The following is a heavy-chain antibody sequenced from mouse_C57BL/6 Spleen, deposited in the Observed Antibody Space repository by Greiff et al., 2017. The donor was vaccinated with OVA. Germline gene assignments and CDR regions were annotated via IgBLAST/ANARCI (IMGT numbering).Heavy chain of an antibody. CDR3: ARDQDTTVVDWYFDV. V-gene: IGHV5-4*01. CDR2: ISDGGSYT. D-gene: IGHD1-1*01. Sequence: EVQVVESGGGLVKPGGSLKLSCAASGFTFSSYAMSWVRQTPEKRLEWVATISDGGSYTYYPDNVKGRFTISRDNAKNNLYLQMSHLKSEDTAMYYCARDQDTTVVDWYFDVWGTGTTVTVSS. CDR1: GFTFSSYA. J-gene: IGHJ1*03.